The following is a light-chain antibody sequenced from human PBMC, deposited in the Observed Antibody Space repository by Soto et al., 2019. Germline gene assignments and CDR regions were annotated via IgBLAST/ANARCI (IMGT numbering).Light chain of an antibody. Sequence: DVRMTQSPSSLSASVGDTITITCRASRTINTYLNWFQQKPGEPPRLLIYGASTLHDGVPSRFSGSGSGADFTLTISGLQPEDFSTYYCQQSDSTPYTFGQGTKVEI. CDR3: QQSDSTPYT. V-gene: IGKV1-39*01. J-gene: IGKJ2*01. CDR1: RTINTY. CDR2: GAS.